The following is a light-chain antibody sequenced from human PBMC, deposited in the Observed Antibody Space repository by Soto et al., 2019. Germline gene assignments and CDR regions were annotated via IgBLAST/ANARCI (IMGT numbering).Light chain of an antibody. CDR2: GAS. CDR1: QSVTNTY. CDR3: QQYGSSPPVT. V-gene: IGKV3-20*01. Sequence: EVVMRQSPGTLSLSPGERATLSCRASQSVTNTYLAWYQQKAGQAPRLLIFGASSRATGIPDRFSGSGSGTDFTLTITRLEPEDFAVYYCQQYGSSPPVTFGGGTKVDIK. J-gene: IGKJ4*01.